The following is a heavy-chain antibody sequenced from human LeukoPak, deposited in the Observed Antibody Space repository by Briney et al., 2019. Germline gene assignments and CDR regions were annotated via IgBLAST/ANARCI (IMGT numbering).Heavy chain of an antibody. CDR1: GFTFSTYA. Sequence: GSLRLSCAASGFTFSTYAMAWVRQAPGKGLEWVSGLTGSGATTYYADSVRGRFTISRDNFQNMLYLQMNSLRVEDTAVYFCASNAYSSGRLSYFDSWGQGTLVTVSS. CDR3: ASNAYSSGRLSYFDS. D-gene: IGHD6-19*01. V-gene: IGHV3-23*01. J-gene: IGHJ4*02. CDR2: LTGSGATT.